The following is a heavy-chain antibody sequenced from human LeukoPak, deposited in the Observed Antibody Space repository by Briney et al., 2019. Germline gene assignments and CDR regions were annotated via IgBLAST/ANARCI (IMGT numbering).Heavy chain of an antibody. Sequence: GGSLRLSCAASGFSVSSNYMSWVRQAQGKGLEWVSVIFSGGSTYFADSVKGRFTISRDNSKNTLYLQMNSLRAEDTAVYYCARDRSGSGSYSYDNWGQGTLVTVSS. J-gene: IGHJ4*02. CDR1: GFSVSSNY. V-gene: IGHV3-66*01. D-gene: IGHD3-10*01. CDR3: ARDRSGSGSYSYDN. CDR2: IFSGGST.